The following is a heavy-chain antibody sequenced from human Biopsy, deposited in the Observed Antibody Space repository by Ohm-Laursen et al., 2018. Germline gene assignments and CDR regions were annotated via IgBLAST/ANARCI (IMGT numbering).Heavy chain of an antibody. J-gene: IGHJ3*01. Sequence: SDTLSLTWTVSDDSIRNFYWTWIRQPPGQGLEWIGHASYSGYTNYNPSLKSRVTISVDTSKNHFSLNLRSVTAADTAVYSCARLGNFWNAEDGLDLWGLGTMVTVSS. CDR1: DDSIRNFY. V-gene: IGHV4-59*08. CDR3: ARLGNFWNAEDGLDL. CDR2: ASYSGYT. D-gene: IGHD3-3*01.